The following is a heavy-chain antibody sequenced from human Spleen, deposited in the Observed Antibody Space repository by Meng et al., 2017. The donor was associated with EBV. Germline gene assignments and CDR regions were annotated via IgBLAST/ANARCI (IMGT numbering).Heavy chain of an antibody. V-gene: IGHV4-34*02. D-gene: IGHD2-15*01. CDR2: IDHSGST. CDR1: GGSFGDSY. J-gene: IGHJ4*02. Sequence: QLQQWGAGLLKPSETLSLTCAVYGGSFGDSYWTWIRQPPGKGLEWIGEIDHSGSTNHSPSLKSRVTISVDSSKTQFSLKLTSVTAADTAVYYCSSLSDSGFYWGQGTLVTVSS. CDR3: SSLSDSGFY.